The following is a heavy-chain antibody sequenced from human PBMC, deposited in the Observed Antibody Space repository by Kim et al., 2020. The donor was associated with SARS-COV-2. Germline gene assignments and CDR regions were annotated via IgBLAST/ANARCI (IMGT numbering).Heavy chain of an antibody. V-gene: IGHV3-23*01. CDR1: GFSFSIYT. J-gene: IGHJ3*02. D-gene: IGHD3-16*02. CDR3: AKHQNRDYDYVWGNFRYFGFHI. CDR2: ISGSGGNT. Sequence: GGSLRLSCSASGFSFSIYTMSWVRQAPGKGLEWVSTISGSGGNTNYVDSVKGRFTISRDNSKNTLHLQMNSLRAEDTAVYYCAKHQNRDYDYVWGNFRYFGFHIWGQGTMVTVSS.